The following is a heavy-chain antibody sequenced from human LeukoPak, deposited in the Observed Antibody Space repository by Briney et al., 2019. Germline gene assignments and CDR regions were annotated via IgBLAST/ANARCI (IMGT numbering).Heavy chain of an antibody. J-gene: IGHJ4*02. CDR2: IATAGDT. V-gene: IGHV3-13*01. CDR1: GFTFSSYD. Sequence: GGSLRLSCAASGFTFSSYDMHWVRQATGKGLEWVSGIATAGDTYYPGSVKGRFTISRDNAKNSLYLHMNSLRAEDTAVYYCARVPRYDSGGYRDYWGQGTLVTVSS. CDR3: ARVPRYDSGGYRDY. D-gene: IGHD3-22*01.